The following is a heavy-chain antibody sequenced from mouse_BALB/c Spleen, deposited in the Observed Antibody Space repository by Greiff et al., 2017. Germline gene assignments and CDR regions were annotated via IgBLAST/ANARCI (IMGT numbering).Heavy chain of an antibody. Sequence: VQLKESGAELVKPGASVKLSCTASGFNIKDTYMHWVKQRPEQGLEWIGRIDPANGNTKYDPKFQGKATITADTSSNTAYLQLSSLTSEDTAVYYCARDDAGGYAMDYWGQGTSVTVSS. CDR2: IDPANGNT. D-gene: IGHD2-12*01. V-gene: IGHV14-3*02. CDR3: ARDDAGGYAMDY. J-gene: IGHJ4*01. CDR1: GFNIKDTY.